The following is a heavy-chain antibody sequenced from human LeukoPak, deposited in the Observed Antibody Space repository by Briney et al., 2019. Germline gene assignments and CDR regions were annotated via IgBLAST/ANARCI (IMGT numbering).Heavy chain of an antibody. Sequence: GESLKISCKGSGYSFTSYWIGWVRQMPGKGLEWMGIIYPGDSDTRYSPSFQGQVTISADTSISTAFLQWSSLKASDTAMYYCARLPAERYFGWQTYFFDYWGQGTLVTVSS. J-gene: IGHJ4*02. CDR1: GYSFTSYW. CDR3: ARLPAERYFGWQTYFFDY. V-gene: IGHV5-51*01. D-gene: IGHD3-9*01. CDR2: IYPGDSDT.